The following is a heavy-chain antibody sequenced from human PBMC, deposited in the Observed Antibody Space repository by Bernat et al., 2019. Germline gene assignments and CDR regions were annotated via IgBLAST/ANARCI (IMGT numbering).Heavy chain of an antibody. Sequence: VQLVESGGGVVQPGRSLRLSCRASGFTFSTYEMNWVRKAPGTGLEWISYISSSGSTIYYADSVKGRFTISRDNAKNSLYLQMNSLRAEDTAVYYCASLPYSGDYWGQGTLVTVSS. CDR3: ASLPYSGDY. CDR2: ISSSGSTI. V-gene: IGHV3-48*03. J-gene: IGHJ4*02. CDR1: GFTFSTYE. D-gene: IGHD1-26*01.